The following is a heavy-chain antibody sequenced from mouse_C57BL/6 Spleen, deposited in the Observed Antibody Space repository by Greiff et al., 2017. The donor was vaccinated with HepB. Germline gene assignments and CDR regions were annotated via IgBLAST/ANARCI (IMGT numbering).Heavy chain of an antibody. Sequence: EVQLVESGGGLVQPGGSMKLSCAASGFTFSDAWMDWVRQSPEKGLEWVAEIRNKANNHATYYAESVKGRFTISRDDSKSSVYLQMNSLRAEDTGIYYCTRRGQIYYYGSSDYFDYWGQGTTLTVSS. V-gene: IGHV6-6*01. J-gene: IGHJ2*01. CDR1: GFTFSDAW. CDR2: IRNKANNHAT. CDR3: TRRGQIYYYGSSDYFDY. D-gene: IGHD1-1*01.